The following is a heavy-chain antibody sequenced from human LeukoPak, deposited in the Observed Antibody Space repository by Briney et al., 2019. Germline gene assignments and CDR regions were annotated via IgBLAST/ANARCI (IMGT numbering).Heavy chain of an antibody. CDR2: INHSGST. D-gene: IGHD4-11*01. CDR3: ARGRLQSLDY. V-gene: IGHV4-34*01. J-gene: IGHJ4*02. Sequence: NPSETLSLTCTVYSGSFSGYYWIWVRQPPGKGLEWIGEINHSGSTNYNPSLKSRVTISVDTPKNQFSLKMSSVTAADTAVYYCARGRLQSLDYWGQGTLVTVSS. CDR1: SGSFSGYY.